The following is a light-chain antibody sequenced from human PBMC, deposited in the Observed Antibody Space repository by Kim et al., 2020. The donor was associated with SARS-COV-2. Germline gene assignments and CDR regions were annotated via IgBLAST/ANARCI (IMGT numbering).Light chain of an antibody. Sequence: PGERATLSGRASQSVSSNLALYQQKPGQAPRLLIYGASTRATGISARVSGSGSGTALTLTINSLQSEDFAVYYCQQYNNCPPLTFGGGTKVDIK. J-gene: IGKJ4*01. CDR1: QSVSSN. V-gene: IGKV3-15*01. CDR2: GAS. CDR3: QQYNNCPPLT.